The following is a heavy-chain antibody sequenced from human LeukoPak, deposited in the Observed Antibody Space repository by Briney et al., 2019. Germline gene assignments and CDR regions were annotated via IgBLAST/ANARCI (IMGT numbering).Heavy chain of an antibody. J-gene: IGHJ5*02. CDR1: GGSISRSNW. V-gene: IGHV4-4*02. D-gene: IGHD1-1*01. CDR2: IHDTGST. CDR3: GRHVQAPSFDP. Sequence: SETLSLTCTVSGGSISRSNWWSWVRQPPGKGLEWIGEIHDTGSTNYNPPLKSRVTMSLDKSKNQFSLNLNSVTAADTAVYYCGRHVQAPSFDPWGQGTLVTVSS.